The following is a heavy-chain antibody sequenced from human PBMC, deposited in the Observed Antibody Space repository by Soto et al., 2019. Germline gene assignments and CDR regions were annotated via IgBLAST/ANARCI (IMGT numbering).Heavy chain of an antibody. J-gene: IGHJ4*02. CDR1: GDSISRNDYY. V-gene: IGHV4-30-4*08. D-gene: IGHD3-16*02. CDR2: IHYSGNT. CDR3: ARSTYGEGYPHIFDF. Sequence: QVQLQESGPGLVQPSQTLSLTCAVSGDSISRNDYYWHWIRQSPGRGLEWVGYIHYSGNTFYTPSLRGRTVISVDRARNQFSLSLASMTVADAAIYYCARSTYGEGYPHIFDFWGRGALVTVSA.